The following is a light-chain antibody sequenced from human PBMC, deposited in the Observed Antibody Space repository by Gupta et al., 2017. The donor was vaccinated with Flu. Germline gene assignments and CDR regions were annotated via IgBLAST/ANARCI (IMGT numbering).Light chain of an antibody. J-gene: IGKJ1*01. CDR3: QQYGGSPRT. Sequence: EIVLTPSSGTLSLSPGESATLSCSASQRVSSNYLAWYQQKPGQAPRLLIYGASSRATGIPDFTLTISRLEPEDFAVYYCQQYGGSPRTFGQGTKVEIK. V-gene: IGKV3-20*01. CDR1: QRVSSNY. CDR2: GAS.